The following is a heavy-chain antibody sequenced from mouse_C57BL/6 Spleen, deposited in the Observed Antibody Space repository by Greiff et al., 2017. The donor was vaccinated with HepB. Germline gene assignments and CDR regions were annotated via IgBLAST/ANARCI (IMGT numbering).Heavy chain of an antibody. CDR1: GYSFTGYY. Sequence: EVQLQQSGPELVKPGASVKISCKASGYSFTGYYMNWVKQSPEKSLEWIGEINPSTGGTTYNQKFKAKATLTVDKSSSTAYMQLKSLTSEDSAVYYCARKGEGWFAYWGQGTLVTVSA. J-gene: IGHJ3*01. CDR3: ARKGEGWFAY. CDR2: INPSTGGT. V-gene: IGHV1-42*01.